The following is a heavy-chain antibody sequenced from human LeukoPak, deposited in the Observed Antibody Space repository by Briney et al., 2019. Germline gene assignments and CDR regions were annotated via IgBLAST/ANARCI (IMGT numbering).Heavy chain of an antibody. D-gene: IGHD4/OR15-4a*01. CDR2: INHSGST. CDR3: ARRGSNYATLYYYYYGMDV. CDR1: GGSFSGYY. V-gene: IGHV4-34*01. J-gene: IGHJ6*02. Sequence: SETLSLTCAVYGGSFSGYYWSWIRQPPGKGLEWIGEINHSGSTNYNPSLKSRVTISVDTSKNQFSLKLSSVTAADTAVYYCARRGSNYATLYYYYYGMDVWGQGTTVTVSS.